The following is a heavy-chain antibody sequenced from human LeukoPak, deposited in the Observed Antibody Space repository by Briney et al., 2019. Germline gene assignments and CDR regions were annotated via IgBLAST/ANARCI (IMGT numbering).Heavy chain of an antibody. CDR2: IKQDESEK. CDR1: GFTFSSYW. Sequence: GGSLRLSCAASGFTFSSYWMSWVRQAPGRGLEWVANIKQDESEKYYVDSVRGRFTIYRDNAKNSLYLQMNSLRAEDSAIYYCAREGWDLNALDIWGQGTMVTVSP. D-gene: IGHD1-26*01. CDR3: AREGWDLNALDI. J-gene: IGHJ3*02. V-gene: IGHV3-7*01.